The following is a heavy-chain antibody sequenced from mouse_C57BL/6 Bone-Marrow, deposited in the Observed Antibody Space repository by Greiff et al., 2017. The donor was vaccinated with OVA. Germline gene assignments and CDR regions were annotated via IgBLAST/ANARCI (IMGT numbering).Heavy chain of an antibody. V-gene: IGHV2-2*01. J-gene: IGHJ3*01. CDR3: ARNDWDAFAY. Sequence: QVQLQQSGPGLVQPSQSLSITCTVSGFSLTSYGVHWVRQSPGKGLEWLGVIWSGGSTDYNAAFISRLSISKDNSKSQVFFKMNSLQADVTAIYYCARNDWDAFAYWGQGTLVTVSA. D-gene: IGHD4-1*01. CDR2: IWSGGST. CDR1: GFSLTSYG.